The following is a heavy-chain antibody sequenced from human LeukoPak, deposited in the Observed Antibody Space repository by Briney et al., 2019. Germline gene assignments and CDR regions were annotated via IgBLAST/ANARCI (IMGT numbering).Heavy chain of an antibody. CDR1: GFTFSSYA. Sequence: GGSLRLSCAASGFTFSSYAMHWVRQAPGKGLEYVSAIRSNGGSTYYANSVKGRFTISRDNSKNTLYLQMGSLRAEDMAVYYCARAPQLWLHDYWGQGTLVTVSS. CDR2: IRSNGGST. D-gene: IGHD5-18*01. V-gene: IGHV3-64*01. CDR3: ARAPQLWLHDY. J-gene: IGHJ4*02.